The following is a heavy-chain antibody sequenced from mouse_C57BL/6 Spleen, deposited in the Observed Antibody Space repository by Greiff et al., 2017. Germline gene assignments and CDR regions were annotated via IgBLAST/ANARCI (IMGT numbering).Heavy chain of an antibody. J-gene: IGHJ1*03. Sequence: VQLQQPGAELVKPGASVKLSCKASGYTFTSYWMHWVKQRPGQGLEWIGMIHPNSGSTNYNEKFKSKATLTVDKSSSTAYMQLSSLTSEDSAVYYCAREGGLRREDWYFDVWGTGTTVTVSS. CDR2: IHPNSGST. CDR1: GYTFTSYW. V-gene: IGHV1-64*01. CDR3: AREGGLRREDWYFDV. D-gene: IGHD2-4*01.